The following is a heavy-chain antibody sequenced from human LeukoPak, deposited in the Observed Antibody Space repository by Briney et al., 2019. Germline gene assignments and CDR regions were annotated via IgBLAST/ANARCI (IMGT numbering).Heavy chain of an antibody. CDR2: MNPNSGNT. CDR3: ARISLLWFGELLGIDWFDP. Sequence: GASVKVSCKASGYTSTSYDINWVRQATGQGLEWMGWMNPNSGNTGYAQKFQGRVTMTRNTSISTAYMELSSLRSEDTAVYYCARISLLWFGELLGIDWFDPWGQGTLVTVSS. D-gene: IGHD3-10*01. CDR1: GYTSTSYD. V-gene: IGHV1-8*01. J-gene: IGHJ5*02.